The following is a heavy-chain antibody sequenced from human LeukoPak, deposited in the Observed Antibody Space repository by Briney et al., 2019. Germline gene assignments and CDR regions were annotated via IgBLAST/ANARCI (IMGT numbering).Heavy chain of an antibody. CDR1: GFTFSDYY. Sequence: LRLSCAASGFTFSDYYMSWIRQSPGKGLEWIGSIYYSGSTYYNPSLKSRVTISVDTSKNQFFLNLGSVTAADTAVYYCARRFGDPPFFDYWGQGTLVTVSP. V-gene: IGHV4-39*01. CDR2: IYYSGST. J-gene: IGHJ4*02. D-gene: IGHD3-16*01. CDR3: ARRFGDPPFFDY.